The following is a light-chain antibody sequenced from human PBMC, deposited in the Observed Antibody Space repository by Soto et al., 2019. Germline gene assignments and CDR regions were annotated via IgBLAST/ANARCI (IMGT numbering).Light chain of an antibody. J-gene: IGLJ2*01. V-gene: IGLV2-14*01. CDR2: DVS. Sequence: QSVLTQPASVSGSPGQSITISCTGTSSDVGGYNYVSWYQQHPGKAPKLMIYDVSNRPSGVSNRFSGSKSGNTASLTISGLQAEDEADYYCSSYTSSAGVFGGGTKVTV. CDR1: SSDVGGYNY. CDR3: SSYTSSAGV.